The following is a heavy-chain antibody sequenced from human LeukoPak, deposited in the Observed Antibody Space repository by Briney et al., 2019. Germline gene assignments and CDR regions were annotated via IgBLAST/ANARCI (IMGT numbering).Heavy chain of an antibody. CDR2: INPNSGGT. CDR1: GYTFTGYY. D-gene: IGHD6-13*01. V-gene: IGHV1-2*02. Sequence: EASVKVSCKASGYTFTGYYMHWVRQAPGQGLEWMGWINPNSGGTNYAQKFQGRVTMTRDTSISTAYMELSRLRSDDTAVYYCAREGQQLGRGSYYFDYRGQGTLVTVSS. CDR3: AREGQQLGRGSYYFDY. J-gene: IGHJ4*02.